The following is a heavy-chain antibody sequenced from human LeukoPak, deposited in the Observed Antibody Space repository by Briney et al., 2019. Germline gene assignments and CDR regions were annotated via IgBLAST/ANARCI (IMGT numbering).Heavy chain of an antibody. J-gene: IGHJ4*02. Sequence: GGSLRLSCTASGFTFGDYAMSWVRQAPGKGREWVGFIRSKAYGGTTEYAASVKDKFTISRDDSKSIAYLQMNSLKTEDTAVYYCTRDFFGDWTPDYWGQGTLVTVSS. D-gene: IGHD2-21*02. V-gene: IGHV3-49*04. CDR2: IRSKAYGGTT. CDR3: TRDFFGDWTPDY. CDR1: GFTFGDYA.